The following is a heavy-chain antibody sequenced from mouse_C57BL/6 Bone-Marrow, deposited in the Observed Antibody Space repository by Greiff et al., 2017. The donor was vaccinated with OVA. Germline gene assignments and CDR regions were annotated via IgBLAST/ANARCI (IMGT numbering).Heavy chain of an antibody. J-gene: IGHJ4*01. D-gene: IGHD2-4*01. Sequence: QVQLQQPGAELVKPGASVKMSCKASGYTFTSYWITWVKQRPGQGLEWIGDIYPGSGSTHYNEKFKSKATLTVDTSSSTAYMQLSSLTSEDSAVYYCARGGRYYDYGYYCAMDYWGQGTSVTVSA. CDR3: ARGGRYYDYGYYCAMDY. V-gene: IGHV1-55*01. CDR1: GYTFTSYW. CDR2: IYPGSGST.